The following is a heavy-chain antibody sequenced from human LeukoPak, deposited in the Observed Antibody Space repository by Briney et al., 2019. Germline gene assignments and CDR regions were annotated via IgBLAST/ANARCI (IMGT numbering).Heavy chain of an antibody. Sequence: ASVKVSCKASGYTFTGYYMHWVRQAPGQGLEWMGWINPNSGATNYAQKFQGRVTMTRDTSINTAYMELSRLSSDDTAVYYCATFAGSSWPKNWGQGTLVTVSS. J-gene: IGHJ4*02. CDR2: INPNSGAT. V-gene: IGHV1-2*02. D-gene: IGHD6-13*01. CDR1: GYTFTGYY. CDR3: ATFAGSSWPKN.